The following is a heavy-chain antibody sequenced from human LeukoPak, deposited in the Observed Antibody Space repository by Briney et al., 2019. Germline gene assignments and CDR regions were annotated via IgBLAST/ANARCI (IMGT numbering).Heavy chain of an antibody. CDR1: GLTFSSYN. CDR3: ARDDSTGYYYLDG. CDR2: ISYDGNNK. V-gene: IGHV3-30*03. J-gene: IGHJ4*02. D-gene: IGHD3-22*01. Sequence: GGSLRLSCAASGLTFSSYNMHWVRQAPGKGLEWVAVISYDGNNKYYADSVKGRFTISRDNAKNSLYLEMNSLRAEDTAVYFCARDDSTGYYYLDGWGQGTLVTVSS.